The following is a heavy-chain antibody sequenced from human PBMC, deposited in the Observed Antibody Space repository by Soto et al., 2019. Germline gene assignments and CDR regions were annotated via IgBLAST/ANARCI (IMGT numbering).Heavy chain of an antibody. J-gene: IGHJ6*02. V-gene: IGHV1-18*04. CDR2: ISAYNGNT. CDR1: GYTFTSYG. CDR3: ARSPAAIRYYYYGMDV. D-gene: IGHD2-2*01. Sequence: GASVKVSCKASGYTFTSYGISWVRQAPGQGLEWMGWISAYNGNTNYAQKLQGRVTMTTDTSTSTAYMELRSLRSDDTAVYYCARSPAAIRYYYYGMDVWGHGTTVTVSS.